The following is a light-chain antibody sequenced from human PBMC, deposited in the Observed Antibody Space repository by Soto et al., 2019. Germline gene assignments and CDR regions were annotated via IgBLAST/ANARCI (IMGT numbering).Light chain of an antibody. CDR2: GAS. V-gene: IGKV4-1*01. CDR1: QSVLYSSNNKNY. Sequence: DIVMTQSPDSLAVSLGERATINCKSSQSVLYSSNNKNYLAWYQQKPGQPPKLLIYGASTLQSGVPDRFSGSGSGTDFTLTISSLQAEDVAVYYCQHYYSTPPTFGGGTKVEIK. CDR3: QHYYSTPPT. J-gene: IGKJ4*01.